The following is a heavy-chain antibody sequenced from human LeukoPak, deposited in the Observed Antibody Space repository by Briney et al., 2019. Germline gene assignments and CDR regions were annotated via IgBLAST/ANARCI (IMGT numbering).Heavy chain of an antibody. Sequence: GASVKVSCKASGYTFTSYGISWVRQAPGQGLEWMGWISTNNDYTNYAQKLQGRVTMTTDTSTSTAYMELRSLRSDDTAVYYCARHGTSSGDAFDIWGQGTMVTVSS. J-gene: IGHJ3*02. D-gene: IGHD1-7*01. CDR2: ISTNNDYT. V-gene: IGHV1-18*01. CDR1: GYTFTSYG. CDR3: ARHGTSSGDAFDI.